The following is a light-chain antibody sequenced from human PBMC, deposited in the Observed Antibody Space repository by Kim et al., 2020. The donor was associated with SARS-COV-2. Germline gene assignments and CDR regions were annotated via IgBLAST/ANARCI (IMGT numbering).Light chain of an antibody. Sequence: PGERATLPCRASQSVSSFLAWSQQKPGQAPRLLIFDASNRATGIPARFSGSGSGTDFTLTISSLEPEDFAVYYCQQRSNWPGTFGQGTKVDIK. CDR3: QQRSNWPGT. J-gene: IGKJ1*01. V-gene: IGKV3-11*01. CDR2: DAS. CDR1: QSVSSF.